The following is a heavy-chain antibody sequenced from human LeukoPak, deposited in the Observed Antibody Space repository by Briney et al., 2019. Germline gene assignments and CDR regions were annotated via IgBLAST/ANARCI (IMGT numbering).Heavy chain of an antibody. J-gene: IGHJ6*04. CDR1: GFTFRTYT. V-gene: IGHV3-23*01. CDR2: ISGSADGT. CDR3: ARDPSSLSMDV. Sequence: GGSLRLSSAASGFTFRTYTMNWIRQAPGEGLQWVSAISGSADGTYYSDSVKGRFTISRDNSNNTLYLQMHSLRVEDTAIYYCARDPSSLSMDVWGKGTTVTVSS.